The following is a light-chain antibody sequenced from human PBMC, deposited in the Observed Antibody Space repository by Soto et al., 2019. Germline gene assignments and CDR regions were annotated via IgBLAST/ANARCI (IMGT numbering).Light chain of an antibody. CDR1: SSNIGAGRD. Sequence: QSVLTQPPSVSGAPGQRVIISCTGSSSNIGAGRDVHWYRQFPGEAPKFLISDSNHRPSGVPDRFSVSKSGASASLAITGLRAEAEGDSFCQSYGNSLSGLYVFGTGTKLTVL. J-gene: IGLJ1*01. V-gene: IGLV1-40*01. CDR3: QSYGNSLSGLYV. CDR2: DSN.